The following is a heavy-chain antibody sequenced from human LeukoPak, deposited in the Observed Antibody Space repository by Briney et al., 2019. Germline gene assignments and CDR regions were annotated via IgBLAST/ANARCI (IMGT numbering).Heavy chain of an antibody. J-gene: IGHJ4*02. Sequence: SQTLSLTCAISGDSVSSNSAAWNCIRQSPSRGLEWLGRTYYRSKWYNDYAISVKSRITIFPDTSKNQFSLHLNSVTPEDTAIYYCARDSWFFDYWGPGTLVTVSS. CDR1: GDSVSSNSAA. CDR3: ARDSWFFDY. CDR2: TYYRSKWYN. V-gene: IGHV6-1*01. D-gene: IGHD6-13*01.